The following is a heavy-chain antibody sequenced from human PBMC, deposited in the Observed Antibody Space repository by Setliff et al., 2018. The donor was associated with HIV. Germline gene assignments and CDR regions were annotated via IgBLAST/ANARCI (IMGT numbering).Heavy chain of an antibody. Sequence: GESLKISCAASGLTFSNYAMTWVRQAPGKGLEWVSVITSSGDNTYYADFVKGRFTISRDNSKNTVYLQMNSLRVDDTAVYYCAKSRITSQYDALDIWGQGTMVTVSS. CDR1: GLTFSNYA. J-gene: IGHJ3*02. CDR2: ITSSGDNT. D-gene: IGHD2-2*01. V-gene: IGHV3-23*01. CDR3: AKSRITSQYDALDI.